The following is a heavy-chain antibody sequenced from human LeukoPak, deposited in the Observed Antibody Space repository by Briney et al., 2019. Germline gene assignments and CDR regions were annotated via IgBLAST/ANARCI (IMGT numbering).Heavy chain of an antibody. CDR1: RFTFANYA. J-gene: IGHJ4*02. Sequence: QPGGSLRLSCAASRFTFANYAMSWVRQGPGKGLEWVSTISGSGGSTYYADSVKGRFTISRDNSKNTLVLQMNSLRADDTAVYFCAKDQKSIAATGYDYWGQGTLVTVSS. CDR3: AKDQKSIAATGYDY. D-gene: IGHD6-13*01. CDR2: ISGSGGST. V-gene: IGHV3-23*01.